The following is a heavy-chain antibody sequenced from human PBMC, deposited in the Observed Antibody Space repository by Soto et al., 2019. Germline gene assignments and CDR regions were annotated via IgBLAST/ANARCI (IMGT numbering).Heavy chain of an antibody. CDR3: ARHHDYGEDLYYYYGMDV. Sequence: SETLSLTCTVSGGSISSSSYYWGWIRQPPGKGLEWIGSIYYSGSTYYNPSLKSRVTISVDTSKNQFSLKLSSVTAADTAVYYCARHHDYGEDLYYYYGMDVWGQGTTVTVSS. CDR2: IYYSGST. D-gene: IGHD4-17*01. V-gene: IGHV4-39*01. J-gene: IGHJ6*02. CDR1: GGSISSSSYY.